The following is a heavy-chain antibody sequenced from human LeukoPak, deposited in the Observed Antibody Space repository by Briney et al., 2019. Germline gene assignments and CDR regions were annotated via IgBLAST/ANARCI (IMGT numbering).Heavy chain of an antibody. Sequence: ASVKVSCKASGYTFTSYGISWVRRAPGQGLEWMGWISAYNGNTNYAQKLQGRVTMTTDTSTSTAYMELRSLRSDDTAVYYCARLPPISGWYWTDYWGQGTLVTVSS. CDR2: ISAYNGNT. J-gene: IGHJ4*02. V-gene: IGHV1-18*01. D-gene: IGHD6-19*01. CDR3: ARLPPISGWYWTDY. CDR1: GYTFTSYG.